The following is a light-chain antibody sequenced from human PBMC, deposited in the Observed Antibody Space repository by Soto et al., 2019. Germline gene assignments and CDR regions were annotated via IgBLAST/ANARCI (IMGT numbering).Light chain of an antibody. V-gene: IGKV3-20*01. CDR3: QLYGSSLWT. CDR1: QSVGSSY. J-gene: IGKJ1*01. Sequence: EIVLTQFPSTLSLSPGQGPTVSCGASQSVGSSYLAWFQQKPGQAPRLLIYGASSRATGIPARFSGSGSGTDFTLTITRLEPEDFAVYYCQLYGSSLWTFGQGTKV. CDR2: GAS.